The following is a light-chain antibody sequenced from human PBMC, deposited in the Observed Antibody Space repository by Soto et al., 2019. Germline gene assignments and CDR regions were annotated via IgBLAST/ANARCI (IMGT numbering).Light chain of an antibody. Sequence: QSALTQPASVSGSPGQSITISCTGTSSDVGGYNYVSWYQQHPGQAPKLMIYEVTNRPSGVSIRFSGSKSGNTASLTISGLQAEDEADYYCTSYRTVSTLIFGGGTKVTVL. V-gene: IGLV2-14*01. CDR3: TSYRTVSTLI. J-gene: IGLJ2*01. CDR2: EVT. CDR1: SSDVGGYNY.